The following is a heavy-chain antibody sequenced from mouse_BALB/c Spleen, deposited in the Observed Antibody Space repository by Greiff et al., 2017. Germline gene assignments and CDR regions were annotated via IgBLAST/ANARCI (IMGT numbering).Heavy chain of an antibody. CDR3: ARQGYGYPDY. V-gene: IGHV5-9*04. CDR2: ISSGGGNT. CDR1: GFTFSSYT. J-gene: IGHJ2*01. Sequence: EVKLQESGGGLVKPGGSLKLSCAASGFTFSSYTMSWVRQTPEKRLEWVATISSGGGNTYYPDSVKGRFTISRDNPKNTLFLQMTSLRSEDTAMYYCARQGYGYPDYWGQGTTLTVSS. D-gene: IGHD1-2*01.